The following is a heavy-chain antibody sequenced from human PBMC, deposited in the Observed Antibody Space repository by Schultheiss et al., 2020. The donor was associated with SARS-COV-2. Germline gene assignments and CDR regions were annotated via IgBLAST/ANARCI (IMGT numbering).Heavy chain of an antibody. J-gene: IGHJ4*02. V-gene: IGHV1-46*01. Sequence: ASVKVSCKASGYTFTSYYMHWVRQAPGQGLEWMGIINPSGGSTRYAQKFQGRVTMTRDTSTSTVYMELSSLRSEDTAVYLCARTSAYYFASPQYYFDYWGQGTLVTVSS. CDR1: GYTFTSYY. CDR2: INPSGGST. CDR3: ARTSAYYFASPQYYFDY. D-gene: IGHD3-22*01.